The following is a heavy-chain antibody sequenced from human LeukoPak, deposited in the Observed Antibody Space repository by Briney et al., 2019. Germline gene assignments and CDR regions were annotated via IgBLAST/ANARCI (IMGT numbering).Heavy chain of an antibody. CDR2: ISSNSGYK. V-gene: IGHV3-21*01. CDR3: ARSMQVNGDYVWYYFDY. J-gene: IGHJ4*02. Sequence: GGSLRLSCTVSGFTVSSNSMSWVRQAPGKGLEWVSSISSNSGYKKYADSLKGRFTISRDNAKNSLFLQMNSLRAEDTAVYYCARSMQVNGDYVWYYFDYWGQGTLVTVSS. CDR1: GFTVSSNS. D-gene: IGHD4-17*01.